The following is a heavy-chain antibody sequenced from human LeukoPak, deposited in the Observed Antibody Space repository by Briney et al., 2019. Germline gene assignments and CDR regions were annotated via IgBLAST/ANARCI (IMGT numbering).Heavy chain of an antibody. D-gene: IGHD6-19*01. Sequence: SETLSLTCTVSGGSLITYYWSWIRQPAGKGLEWIGRLYAGGATDYNPSVKSRVTISVDTSNNQFSLKLTSVTAADTAVYFCARERVGGSESSGWYNRHYHVDVWGKGTTVIVSS. V-gene: IGHV4-4*07. CDR2: LYAGGAT. J-gene: IGHJ6*03. CDR1: GGSLITYY. CDR3: ARERVGGSESSGWYNRHYHVDV.